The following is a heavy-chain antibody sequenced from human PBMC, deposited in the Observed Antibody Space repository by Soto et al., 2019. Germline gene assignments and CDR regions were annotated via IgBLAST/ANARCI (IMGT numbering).Heavy chain of an antibody. CDR1: GFTLSDYA. CDR2: ISGSGDST. Sequence: PGGSLRLSCAASGFTLSDYAMTWVRQGPGKGLEWVSAISGSGDSTYYTDSVKGRFTISRDNSKNTLYLEMNGLRAEDTAVYYCAKDFLQGWRHDYYYDMDDWGQGTTVTVSS. D-gene: IGHD6-19*01. V-gene: IGHV3-23*01. J-gene: IGHJ6*02. CDR3: AKDFLQGWRHDYYYDMDD.